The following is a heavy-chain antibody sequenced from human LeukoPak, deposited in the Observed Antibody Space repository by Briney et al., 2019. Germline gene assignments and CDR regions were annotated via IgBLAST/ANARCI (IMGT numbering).Heavy chain of an antibody. Sequence: GGSLRLSCAASGFPFSSYVMSWVRQAPGKGLEWVSYINHNGETIYYPDFVKSRFTISRDNAKNSLYLQMNSLRDEDTAVYYCARDNDWAFDYWGQGTLVTVSS. D-gene: IGHD3-9*01. CDR2: INHNGETI. CDR1: GFPFSSYV. CDR3: ARDNDWAFDY. J-gene: IGHJ4*02. V-gene: IGHV3-48*02.